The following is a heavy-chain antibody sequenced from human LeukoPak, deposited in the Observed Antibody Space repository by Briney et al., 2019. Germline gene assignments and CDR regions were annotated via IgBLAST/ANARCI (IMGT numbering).Heavy chain of an antibody. CDR2: INHSGST. CDR3: ARGPPWLRRVYDY. Sequence: PSETLSLTCAVYGGSFSGYYWSWIRQPPGKGLEWIGEINHSGSTNYNPSLKSRVTISVDTSKNQFSLKLSSVTAADTAVYYCARGPPWLRRVYDYWGQGTLVTVSS. D-gene: IGHD5-12*01. J-gene: IGHJ4*02. V-gene: IGHV4-34*01. CDR1: GGSFSGYY.